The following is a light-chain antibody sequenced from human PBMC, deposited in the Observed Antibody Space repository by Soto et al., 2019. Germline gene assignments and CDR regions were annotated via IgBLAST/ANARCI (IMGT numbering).Light chain of an antibody. V-gene: IGKV3-15*01. CDR1: QSVSSN. Sequence: EIVMTQSPATLSVSPGERATLSCRASQSVSSNLAWYQQKPGQAPRLLIYGASTRATGIPARFSGSGSGREFTLTISSLQSDDFALYYCQQYNNWPPYTFGQGTKLEIK. CDR3: QQYNNWPPYT. J-gene: IGKJ2*01. CDR2: GAS.